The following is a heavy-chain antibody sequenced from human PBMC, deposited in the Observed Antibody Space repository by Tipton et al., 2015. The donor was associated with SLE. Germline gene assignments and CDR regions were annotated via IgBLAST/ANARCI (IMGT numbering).Heavy chain of an antibody. CDR1: GDSISGQY. V-gene: IGHV4-59*08. CDR3: ARHRGHSYGYLYIDY. CDR2: VYYTGIT. D-gene: IGHD5-18*01. J-gene: IGHJ4*02. Sequence: LRLSCTVSGDSISGQYWSWIRQPPGKGLEWIGYVYYTGITNNNPSLKSRVTISMDTSKNHLSLELNSVTAADTAVYYCARHRGHSYGYLYIDYWGQGTLVTVS.